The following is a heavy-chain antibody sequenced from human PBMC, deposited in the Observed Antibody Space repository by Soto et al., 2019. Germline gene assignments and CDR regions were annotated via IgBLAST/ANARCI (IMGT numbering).Heavy chain of an antibody. CDR1: GGSISSSSYY. CDR3: ARIRSGYNFDY. V-gene: IGHV4-39*01. CDR2: IYYSGST. Sequence: QLQLQESGPGLVKPSETLSLTCTVSGGSISSSSYYWGWIRQPPGKGLEWIGSIYYSGSTYYNASLKSRVTISVDTSKNQFSLKLSSVTAADTAVYYCARIRSGYNFDYWGQGTLVTVSS. J-gene: IGHJ4*02. D-gene: IGHD3-22*01.